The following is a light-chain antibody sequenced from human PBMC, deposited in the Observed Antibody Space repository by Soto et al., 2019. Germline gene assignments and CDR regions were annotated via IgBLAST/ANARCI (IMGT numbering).Light chain of an antibody. CDR2: EVT. V-gene: IGLV2-8*01. Sequence: QSALTQPPSASGSPGQSVTISCTGTSSDVGGYNYVSWYQQHPGKAPKLMIYEVTKRPSGVPDRFSGSKSGNTASLTVSGLQAEDEADYYCSSYAGSSTSRVFGGGTKLTVL. CDR1: SSDVGGYNY. J-gene: IGLJ2*01. CDR3: SSYAGSSTSRV.